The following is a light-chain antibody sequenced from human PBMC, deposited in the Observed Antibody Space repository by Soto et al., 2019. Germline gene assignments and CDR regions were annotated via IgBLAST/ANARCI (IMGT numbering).Light chain of an antibody. CDR2: DVS. Sequence: QSVLTQPASVSGSPGQSITISCTGTSSDVGGYNYVSWYQQHPGEAPKHMIYDVSNRPSGVSNRFSGSKSGNTASLTISGLQAEDEADYYCSSYTSSSTVFGTGTKVTVL. V-gene: IGLV2-14*01. J-gene: IGLJ1*01. CDR3: SSYTSSSTV. CDR1: SSDVGGYNY.